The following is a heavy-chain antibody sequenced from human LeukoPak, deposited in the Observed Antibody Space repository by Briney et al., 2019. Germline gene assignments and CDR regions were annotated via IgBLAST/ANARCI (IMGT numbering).Heavy chain of an antibody. J-gene: IGHJ6*03. V-gene: IGHV1-18*01. CDR1: GYTFTSYG. CDR3: ARGPKGRYYYYYMDV. Sequence: ASVKVSCKASGYTFTSYGISWVRQAPGQGLEWMGWISAYNGNTNYAQKLQGRVTMTTDTSTSTAYMELRSLRSDDTAVYYCARGPKGRYYYYYMDVWGKGTTVTVSS. CDR2: ISAYNGNT.